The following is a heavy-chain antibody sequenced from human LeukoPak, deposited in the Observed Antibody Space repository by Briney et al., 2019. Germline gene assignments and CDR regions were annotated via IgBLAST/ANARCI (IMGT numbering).Heavy chain of an antibody. Sequence: SETLSLTCTVSGVSISSSNYYWTWIRQPAGKGLEWIVRIYTTGSPSYSPSLKSLVTISVDTSTNQFSLKLTSVSAADTAVYYCARDRGITTARGVPSWFDPWGQGTLVSVSS. CDR2: IYTTGSP. J-gene: IGHJ5*02. V-gene: IGHV4-61*02. D-gene: IGHD3-10*01. CDR3: ARDRGITTARGVPSWFDP. CDR1: GVSISSSNYY.